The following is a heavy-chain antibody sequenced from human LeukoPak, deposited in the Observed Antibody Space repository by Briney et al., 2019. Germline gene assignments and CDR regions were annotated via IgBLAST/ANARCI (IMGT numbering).Heavy chain of an antibody. CDR3: ARGPAYYGSGSYYIDY. V-gene: IGHV1-46*01. J-gene: IGHJ4*02. Sequence: ASVKVSCKASGYTFTSYYMHWVRQAPGQGLEWMGIINPSGGSTSYAQKFQGRVTMTRDTPTSTVYMELSSLRSEDTAVYYCARGPAYYGSGSYYIDYWGQGTLVTVSS. CDR2: INPSGGST. CDR1: GYTFTSYY. D-gene: IGHD3-10*01.